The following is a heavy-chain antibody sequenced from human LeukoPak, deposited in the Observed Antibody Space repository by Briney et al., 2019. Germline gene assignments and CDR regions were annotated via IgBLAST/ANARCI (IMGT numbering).Heavy chain of an antibody. V-gene: IGHV3-23*01. CDR2: ISGSGGST. D-gene: IGHD6-13*01. CDR3: AKVRYSNPVGTRGLIDY. Sequence: TGGSLRLSCAASGFTFSSYGMSWVRQAPGKGLEWASAISGSGGSTYYADSVKGRFTISRDNSKNTLYLQMNSLRAEDTAVYYCAKVRYSNPVGTRGLIDYWGQGTLVTVSS. CDR1: GFTFSSYG. J-gene: IGHJ4*02.